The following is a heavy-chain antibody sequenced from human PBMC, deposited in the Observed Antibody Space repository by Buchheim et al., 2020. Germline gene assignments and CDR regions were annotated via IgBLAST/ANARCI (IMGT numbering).Heavy chain of an antibody. CDR2: IKQDGSEK. CDR3: ARDFRSYDFWRENYYYYGMDV. D-gene: IGHD3-3*01. J-gene: IGHJ6*02. Sequence: EVQLVESGGGLVQPGGSLRLSCAASGFTFSSYWMSWVRQAPGKGLEWVANIKQDGSEKYYVDSVKGRFTISRDNAKNSLYLQMNSLRAEDTAVYYCARDFRSYDFWRENYYYYGMDVWGQGTT. V-gene: IGHV3-7*01. CDR1: GFTFSSYW.